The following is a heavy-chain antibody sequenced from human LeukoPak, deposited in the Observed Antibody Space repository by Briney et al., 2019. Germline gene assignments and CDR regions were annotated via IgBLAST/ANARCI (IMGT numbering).Heavy chain of an antibody. Sequence: PSETLSLTCTVSGGSISSYYWSWIRQPAGKGLEWIGRIYYSGSTNYNPSLKSRVTISVDTSKNQFSLKLSSVTAADTAVYYCARELYDSSGYYNLWGQGTLVTVSS. CDR1: GGSISSYY. CDR3: ARELYDSSGYYNL. CDR2: IYYSGST. D-gene: IGHD3-22*01. J-gene: IGHJ5*02. V-gene: IGHV4-4*07.